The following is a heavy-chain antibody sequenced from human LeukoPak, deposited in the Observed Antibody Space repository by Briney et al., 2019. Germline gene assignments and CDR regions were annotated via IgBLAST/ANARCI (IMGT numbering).Heavy chain of an antibody. V-gene: IGHV3-23*01. D-gene: IGHD6-19*01. CDR3: AKEIRNAPIAVAGVDYYYGMDV. CDR2: ISGSGGST. CDR1: GFTLGSYA. Sequence: PGGSLRLSCAASGFTLGSYAMNWVRQTPGKGLEWVSAISGSGGSTFYADSVRGRFTISRDISKNTLYLQMNSLRAEDTALYYCAKEIRNAPIAVAGVDYYYGMDVWGQGTTVTVSS. J-gene: IGHJ6*02.